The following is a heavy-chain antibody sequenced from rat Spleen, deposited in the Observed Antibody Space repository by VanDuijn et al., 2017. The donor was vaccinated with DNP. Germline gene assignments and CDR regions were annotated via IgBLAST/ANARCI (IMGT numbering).Heavy chain of an antibody. Sequence: EVQLVASGGGLVQPGRSMKLSCAASGFTFSSFPMAWVRQAPTKGLEWLATISTTGDYTYYPDSVKGRFTISRDNSKSTLYLQMDSLRSEDTATYYCARHGLQWDWFAHWGQGTLVTVSS. D-gene: IGHD1-1*01. CDR2: ISTTGDYT. CDR3: ARHGLQWDWFAH. CDR1: GFTFSSFP. J-gene: IGHJ3*01. V-gene: IGHV5-46*01.